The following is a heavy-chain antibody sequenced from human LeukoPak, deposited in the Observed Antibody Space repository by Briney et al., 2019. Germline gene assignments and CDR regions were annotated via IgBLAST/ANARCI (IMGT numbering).Heavy chain of an antibody. Sequence: ASVKVSCKASGYTFTGYYMHWVRQAPGQGLEWMGWINPNSGGTNYAQKYQGRVTMTRDTSISTAYMELSRLRSDDTAVYYCARDVAYYGSGSYYDNWFDPWGQGTLVTVSS. CDR1: GYTFTGYY. CDR2: INPNSGGT. D-gene: IGHD3-10*01. V-gene: IGHV1-2*02. J-gene: IGHJ5*02. CDR3: ARDVAYYGSGSYYDNWFDP.